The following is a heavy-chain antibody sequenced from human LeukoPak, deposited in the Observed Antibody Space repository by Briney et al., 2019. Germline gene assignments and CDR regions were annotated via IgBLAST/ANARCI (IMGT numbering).Heavy chain of an antibody. J-gene: IGHJ4*02. D-gene: IGHD1-26*01. CDR2: IYYGGST. CDR3: ARGPPIVGASGYFDY. CDR1: GGSVSSGSYY. V-gene: IGHV4-61*01. Sequence: SETLSLTCTVSGGSVSSGSYYWSWIRQPPGKGLEWIGYIYYGGSTNYNPSLKSRVTISVDTSKNQFSLKLSSVTAADTAVYYCARGPPIVGASGYFDYWGQGTLVTVSS.